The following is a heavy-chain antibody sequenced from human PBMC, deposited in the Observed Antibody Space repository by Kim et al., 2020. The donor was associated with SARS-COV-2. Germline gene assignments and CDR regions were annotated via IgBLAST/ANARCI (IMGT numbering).Heavy chain of an antibody. CDR1: GGSISSGGYY. D-gene: IGHD3-10*01. Sequence: SETLSLTCTVSGGSISSGGYYWSWIRQHPGKGLEWIGYIYYSGSTYYNPSLKSRVTISVDTSKNQFSLKLSSVTAADTAVYYCARDTWFGELPQRNYYYGMDVWGQGTTVTVSS. J-gene: IGHJ6*02. V-gene: IGHV4-31*03. CDR3: ARDTWFGELPQRNYYYGMDV. CDR2: IYYSGST.